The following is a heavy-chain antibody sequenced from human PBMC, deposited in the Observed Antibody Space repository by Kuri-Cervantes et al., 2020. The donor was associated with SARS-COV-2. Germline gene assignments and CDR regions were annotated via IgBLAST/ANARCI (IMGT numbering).Heavy chain of an antibody. J-gene: IGHJ5*02. Sequence: GGSLRLSCAASGFTFSSYAMSWVRQAPGKGLEWVSAISGSGGSTYYADSVKGRFTISGDNSKNTLYLQMNSLRAEDTAVYYCAKDAGYSSSWYVGGSIWFDPWGQGTLVTVSS. CDR1: GFTFSSYA. V-gene: IGHV3-23*01. CDR3: AKDAGYSSSWYVGGSIWFDP. D-gene: IGHD6-13*01. CDR2: ISGSGGST.